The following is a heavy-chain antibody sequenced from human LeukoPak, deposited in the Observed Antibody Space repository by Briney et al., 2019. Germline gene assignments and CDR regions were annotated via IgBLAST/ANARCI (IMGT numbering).Heavy chain of an antibody. CDR2: IIPIFGTA. Sequence: SVKVSCEASGGTFSSYAISWVRQAPGQGLEWMGGIIPIFGTANYAQKFQGRVTITADESTSTAYMELSSLRSEDTAVYYCASLGAEKYCSSTSCPKWGQGTLATVSS. D-gene: IGHD2-2*01. V-gene: IGHV1-69*13. CDR1: GGTFSSYA. J-gene: IGHJ4*02. CDR3: ASLGAEKYCSSTSCPK.